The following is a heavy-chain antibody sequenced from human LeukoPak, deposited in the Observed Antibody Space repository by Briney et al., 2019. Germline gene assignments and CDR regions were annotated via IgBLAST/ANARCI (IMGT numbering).Heavy chain of an antibody. CDR2: MNPNSGNT. J-gene: IGHJ3*02. CDR3: ARAPLRFLEWFHLVDAFDI. V-gene: IGHV1-8*01. D-gene: IGHD3-3*01. Sequence: ASVKVSCKASGYTFTSYDINWVRQATGQGLEWMGWMNPNSGNTGYAQKFQGRVTMTRNTSISTAYMELSSLRSEDTAVYYCARAPLRFLEWFHLVDAFDIWGQGTMVTVSS. CDR1: GYTFTSYD.